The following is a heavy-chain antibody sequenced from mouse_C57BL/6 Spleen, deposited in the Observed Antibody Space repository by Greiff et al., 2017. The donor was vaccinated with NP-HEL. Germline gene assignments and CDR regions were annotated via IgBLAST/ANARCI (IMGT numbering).Heavy chain of an antibody. CDR1: GFTFSSYG. CDR3: ARIYYGSPYFDY. V-gene: IGHV5-6*01. CDR2: ISSGGSYT. J-gene: IGHJ2*01. D-gene: IGHD1-1*01. Sequence: EVQGVESGGDLVKPGGSLKLSCAASGFTFSSYGMSWVRQTPDKRLEWVATISSGGSYTYYPDSVKGRFTISRDNAKNTLYLQMSSLKSEDTAMYYCARIYYGSPYFDYWGQGTTLTVSS.